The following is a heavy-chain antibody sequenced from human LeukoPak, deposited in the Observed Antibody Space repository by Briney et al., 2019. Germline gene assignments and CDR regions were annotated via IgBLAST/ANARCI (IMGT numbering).Heavy chain of an antibody. CDR1: GFTFSTYS. D-gene: IGHD3-22*01. V-gene: IGHV3-21*01. J-gene: IGHJ4*02. Sequence: GGSLRLSCATSGFTFSTYSMNWVRQAPGKGLEWVSSITGGSSYIYYGDSVEGRFTISRDNAKNSLYLQMNSLRAEDTAVYYCASSSYDDSGYYHNWGQGTLVTVSS. CDR2: ITGGSSYI. CDR3: ASSSYDDSGYYHN.